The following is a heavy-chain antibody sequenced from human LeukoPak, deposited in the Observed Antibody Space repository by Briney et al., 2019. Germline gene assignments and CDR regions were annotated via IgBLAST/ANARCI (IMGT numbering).Heavy chain of an antibody. D-gene: IGHD2-15*01. CDR2: INWNGGST. CDR1: GFTFDDYG. CDR3: AREASLYCSGGTCYWAFDH. Sequence: GGSLRLSCAASGFTFDDYGMSWVRQAPGKGLEWVSGINWNGGSTGYADSVKGRFTISRDNAKNSLYLQMNSLRAEDTALYYCAREASLYCSGGTCYWAFDHWGQGTLVTVSS. V-gene: IGHV3-20*04. J-gene: IGHJ4*02.